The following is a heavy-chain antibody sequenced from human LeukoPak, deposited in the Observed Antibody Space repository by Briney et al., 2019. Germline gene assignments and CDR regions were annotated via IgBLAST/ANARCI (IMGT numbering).Heavy chain of an antibody. J-gene: IGHJ4*02. CDR3: ARDLSGLFDY. CDR2: IYYSRST. CDR1: DDSISDYY. V-gene: IGHV4-59*12. Sequence: PSETLSLTCTVSDDSISDYYRGWIRQPPGKGLECIGYIYYSRSTNYNPSLKSRVTISVDTSKNQFSLKLSSVTAADTAVYYCARDLSGLFDYWGQGTLVTVSS. D-gene: IGHD6-19*01.